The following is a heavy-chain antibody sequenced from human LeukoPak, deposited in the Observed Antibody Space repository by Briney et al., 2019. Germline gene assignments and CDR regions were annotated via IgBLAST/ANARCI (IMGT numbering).Heavy chain of an antibody. D-gene: IGHD3-10*01. CDR3: TRWGRYGSGSYYSDY. CDR1: GFTFSSYD. J-gene: IGHJ4*02. V-gene: IGHV3-73*01. Sequence: GGSLRLSCAASGFTFSSYDMHWVRQASGKGLEWVGRIRSKANSYATAYAASVKGRFTISRDDSKNTAYLQMNSLKTEDTAVYYCTRWGRYGSGSYYSDYWGQGTLVTVSS. CDR2: IRSKANSYAT.